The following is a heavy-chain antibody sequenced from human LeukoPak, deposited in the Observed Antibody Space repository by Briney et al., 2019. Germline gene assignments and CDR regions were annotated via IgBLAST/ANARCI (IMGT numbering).Heavy chain of an antibody. CDR1: GFTFSDYY. D-gene: IGHD3-3*01. V-gene: IGHV3-11*01. J-gene: IGHJ5*02. Sequence: GGSLRLSCAASGFTFSDYYMSWIRQAPGKGLEWVSYISSSGSTIYYADSVKGRFTISRDNAKNSLYLQMNCLRAEDTAVYYCASVTAYYDFWSGYYKYNWFDPWGQGTLVTVSS. CDR3: ASVTAYYDFWSGYYKYNWFDP. CDR2: ISSSGSTI.